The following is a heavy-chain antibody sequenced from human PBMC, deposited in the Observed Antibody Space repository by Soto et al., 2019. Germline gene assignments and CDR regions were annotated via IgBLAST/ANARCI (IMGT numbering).Heavy chain of an antibody. CDR2: ISAYNGNT. D-gene: IGHD2-15*01. V-gene: IGHV1-18*01. Sequence: GASVKVSCKASGYTFTSYGISWVRQAPGQGLEWMGWISAYNGNTNYAQKLQGRVTMTTDTSTSTAYMELRSLRSDDTAVYYCAREYPKDCSGGSCYPNWFDPWGQGTLVTVSS. J-gene: IGHJ5*02. CDR1: GYTFTSYG. CDR3: AREYPKDCSGGSCYPNWFDP.